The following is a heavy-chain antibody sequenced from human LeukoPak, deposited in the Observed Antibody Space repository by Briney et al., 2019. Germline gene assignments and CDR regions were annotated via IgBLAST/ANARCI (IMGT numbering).Heavy chain of an antibody. CDR3: TRGGFYSFDY. D-gene: IGHD3-22*01. CDR2: ISYDGSYQ. J-gene: IGHJ4*02. CDR1: GFTFINYP. V-gene: IGHV3-30-3*01. Sequence: SGGSLRLSCAPSGFTFINYPMHWVRQSPGKGLEWVALISYDGSYQYYADSVEGRFTVSRDTSKNTLYLQMNSLRAEDTAIYYCTRGGFYSFDYWGQGTLVTVSS.